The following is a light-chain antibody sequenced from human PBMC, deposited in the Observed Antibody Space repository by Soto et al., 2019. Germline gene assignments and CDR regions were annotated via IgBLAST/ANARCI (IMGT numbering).Light chain of an antibody. J-gene: IGKJ5*01. CDR3: QQYGTSEII. V-gene: IGKV3D-15*01. Sequence: EIVMTQSPDTLSVSPGERATLSCRASQRISSNLAWYQQKPGQAPRLLIYGASTRATGVPARFSGSGSGTEFTLTITRLEPEDFAVFYCQQYGTSEIIFGQGTRLEIK. CDR2: GAS. CDR1: QRISSN.